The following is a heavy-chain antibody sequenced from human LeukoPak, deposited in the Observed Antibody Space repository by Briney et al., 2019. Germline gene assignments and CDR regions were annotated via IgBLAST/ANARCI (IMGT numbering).Heavy chain of an antibody. V-gene: IGHV3-23*01. CDR2: ISGSGGST. CDR1: GFTFSGYA. J-gene: IGHJ4*02. Sequence: GGSLRLSCAASGFTFSGYAMSWVRQAPGKGLEWVSAISGSGGSTYYADSVKGRFTISRDNSKNTLYLQMNSLRAEDTAVYYCAKFDCSSTSCYVFDYWGQGTLVTVSS. CDR3: AKFDCSSTSCYVFDY. D-gene: IGHD2-2*01.